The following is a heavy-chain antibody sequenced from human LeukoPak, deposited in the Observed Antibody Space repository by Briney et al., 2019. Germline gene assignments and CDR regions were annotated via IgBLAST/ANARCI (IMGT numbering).Heavy chain of an antibody. V-gene: IGHV3-23*01. J-gene: IGHJ2*01. Sequence: GGSLRLSCAASGFTFSSYAMSWVRQAPGKGLEWVSAISGSGDSTYYADSVKGRFTTSRDNSKNTLYLQMNSLRAEDTAVFYCTTKSGGNSAWYFDLWGRGTLVTVSS. CDR2: ISGSGDST. CDR1: GFTFSSYA. CDR3: TTKSGGNSAWYFDL. D-gene: IGHD4-23*01.